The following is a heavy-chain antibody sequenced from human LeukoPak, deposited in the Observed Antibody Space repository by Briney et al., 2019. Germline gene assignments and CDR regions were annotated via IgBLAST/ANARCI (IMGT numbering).Heavy chain of an antibody. CDR1: GFSHSTPGVG. CDR2: IYWDDET. V-gene: IGHV2-5*02. CDR3: AHIGFSSGFFDY. D-gene: IGHD6-19*01. J-gene: IGHJ4*02. Sequence: SAPTLVKPTQTLTLTCTVSGFSHSTPGVGVGWIRQPPGKALEWLARIYWDDETRYSPSLKSRVTVTKDTSKDQVVLTVTNVDPVDTATYFCAHIGFSSGFFDYWGQGILVTVSS.